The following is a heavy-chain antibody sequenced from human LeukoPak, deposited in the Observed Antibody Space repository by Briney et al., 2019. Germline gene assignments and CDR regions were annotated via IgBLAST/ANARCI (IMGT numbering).Heavy chain of an antibody. V-gene: IGHV1-18*01. Sequence: GASVKVSCKASGYTFTSYAITWVRQAPGQGLEWMGWISASKGNTNYARKLQGRVTMTTDTSTTTAYMELRGLRSDDTAVYYCARVRLDNTMNFDYWGQGTLVTVSS. D-gene: IGHD3-22*01. CDR3: ARVRLDNTMNFDY. CDR2: ISASKGNT. J-gene: IGHJ4*02. CDR1: GYTFTSYA.